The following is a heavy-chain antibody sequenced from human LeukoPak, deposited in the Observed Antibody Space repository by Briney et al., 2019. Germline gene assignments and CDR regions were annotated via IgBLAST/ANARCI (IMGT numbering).Heavy chain of an antibody. CDR2: ISYDGSNK. CDR1: GFTFSSYG. J-gene: IGHJ6*02. V-gene: IGHV3-30*18. CDR3: AKTRPSVAGLYYYYYGMDV. Sequence: PGGSLRLSCAASGFTFSSYGMHWVRQAPGKGLEWVAVISYDGSNKYYADSVKGRFTIFRDNSKNTLYLQMNSLRAEDTAVYYCAKTRPSVAGLYYYYYGMDVWGQGTTVTVSS. D-gene: IGHD6-19*01.